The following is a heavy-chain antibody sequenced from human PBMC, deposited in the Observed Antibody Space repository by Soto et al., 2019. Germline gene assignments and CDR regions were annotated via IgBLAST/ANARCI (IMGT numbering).Heavy chain of an antibody. Sequence: PGGSLRLSCSASGFPFKYYAMNWFRQAPGKGLQWVAGVSGAGGKTEYADSVEGRFTISRDNSKNILYLQMDSLRADDTAVYYCAKESVWYGGQYFHHWGQGTLVTVSS. CDR2: VSGAGGKT. CDR1: GFPFKYYA. J-gene: IGHJ1*01. CDR3: AKESVWYGGQYFHH. D-gene: IGHD3-10*01. V-gene: IGHV3-23*01.